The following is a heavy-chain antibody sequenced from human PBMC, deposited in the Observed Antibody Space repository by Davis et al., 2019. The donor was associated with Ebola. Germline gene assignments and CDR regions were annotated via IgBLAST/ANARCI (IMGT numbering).Heavy chain of an antibody. V-gene: IGHV4-4*07. CDR2: MYTSGST. CDR1: GGSISSYH. CDR3: ARTPQYSNYGAYFDY. J-gene: IGHJ4*02. D-gene: IGHD4-11*01. Sequence: SETLSLTCTVSGGSISSYHWSWIRQPAGKGLEWIGRMYTSGSTNYNPSLKSRVTMSVDTSKKQLSLKLRSVTAADTAMYYCARTPQYSNYGAYFDYWGQGALVTVSS.